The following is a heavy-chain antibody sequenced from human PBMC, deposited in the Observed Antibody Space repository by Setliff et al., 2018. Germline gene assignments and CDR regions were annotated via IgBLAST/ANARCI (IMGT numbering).Heavy chain of an antibody. J-gene: IGHJ4*02. CDR3: ARGRGDY. CDR1: GGSISSGDYY. Sequence: SETLSLTCTVSGGSISSGDYYWSWIRQPPGKGLEWIGEIYHSGSTNYNPSLKSRVTISVDRSKNQFSLKLSSVTAADTAVYYCARGRGDYWGQGTLVTVSS. V-gene: IGHV4-39*07. CDR2: IYHSGST.